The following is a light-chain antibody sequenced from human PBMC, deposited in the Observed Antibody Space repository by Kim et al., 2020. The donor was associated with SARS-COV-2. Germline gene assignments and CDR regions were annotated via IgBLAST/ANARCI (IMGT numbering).Light chain of an antibody. CDR3: NSRDSSGVV. Sequence: SVALRQTVKITCRGDSLRNYYASWYQQKPGQAPILVFYGNNNRPSGIPHRFSGSSSRDTATLTITGTQAEDEADYYCNSRDSSGVVFGGGTKVTVL. J-gene: IGLJ2*01. CDR2: GNN. V-gene: IGLV3-19*01. CDR1: SLRNYY.